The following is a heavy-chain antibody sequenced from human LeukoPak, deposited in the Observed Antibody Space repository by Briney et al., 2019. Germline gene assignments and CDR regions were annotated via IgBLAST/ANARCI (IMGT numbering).Heavy chain of an antibody. J-gene: IGHJ4*02. CDR1: GFTVSSNY. V-gene: IGHV3-66*01. D-gene: IGHD3-10*01. Sequence: GGSLRLSCAASGFTVSSNYMSWVRQAPGKGLEWVSVIYSGGNTYYTDSVKGRFTISRDNSKNTLYLQMNSLRGEDTAVYYCVRDEGFHGSGSNWGQGTLVTVSS. CDR2: IYSGGNT. CDR3: VRDEGFHGSGSN.